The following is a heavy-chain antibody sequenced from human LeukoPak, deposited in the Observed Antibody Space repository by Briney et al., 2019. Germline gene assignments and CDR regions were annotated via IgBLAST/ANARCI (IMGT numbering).Heavy chain of an antibody. CDR2: IYTSGST. CDR1: AGSITSGSYY. D-gene: IGHD1-7*01. Sequence: PSQTLSLTCTVSAGSITSGSYYWSWIRQPAGKGLEWIWRIYTSGSTNYNPSLKSRVTISVDTSKNQFSLKLSSVTAADTAVYYCASQGLGLELPYGGQGTLVTVSS. CDR3: ASQGLGLELPY. J-gene: IGHJ4*02. V-gene: IGHV4-61*02.